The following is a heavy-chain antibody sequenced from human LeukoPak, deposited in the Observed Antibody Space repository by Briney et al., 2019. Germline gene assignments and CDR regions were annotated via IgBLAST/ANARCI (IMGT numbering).Heavy chain of an antibody. CDR2: IYTSGST. CDR3: AFERLGARVYFDY. V-gene: IGHV4-61*02. Sequence: PSETLSLTCTVSGGSISSGSYYWSWIRQPAGKGLEWIGRIYTSGSTSYNPSLKSRVTISVDTSKNQFSLKLSSVTAADTAVYYCAFERLGARVYFDYWGQGTLVAVSS. D-gene: IGHD3-16*01. CDR1: GGSISSGSYY. J-gene: IGHJ4*02.